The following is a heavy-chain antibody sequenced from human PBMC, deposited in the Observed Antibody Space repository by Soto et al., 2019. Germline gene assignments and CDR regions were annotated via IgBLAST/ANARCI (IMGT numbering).Heavy chain of an antibody. D-gene: IGHD2-2*01. CDR2: ISAYNGNT. CDR3: AREIVLVPAAMIYYYGMDV. J-gene: IGHJ6*02. V-gene: IGHV1-18*01. CDR1: GYTFTSYG. Sequence: ASVKVSCKASGYTFTSYGISWVRQAPGQGLEWMGWISAYNGNTNYAQKLQGRVTMTTDTSTSTAYMELRSLRSDDTAVYYCAREIVLVPAAMIYYYGMDVWGQGTTVTVSS.